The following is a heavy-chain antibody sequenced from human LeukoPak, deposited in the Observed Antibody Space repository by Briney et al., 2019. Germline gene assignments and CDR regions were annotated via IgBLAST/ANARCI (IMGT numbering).Heavy chain of an antibody. CDR2: ISAYNGNT. CDR3: ARAGPYDSSGYYGAFDI. D-gene: IGHD3-22*01. CDR1: GYTFTGYY. J-gene: IGHJ3*02. V-gene: IGHV1-18*04. Sequence: ASVKVSCKASGYTFTGYYMHWVRQAPGQGLEWMGWISAYNGNTNYAQKLQGRVTKTTDTSTSTAYMELRSLRSDDTAVYYCARAGPYDSSGYYGAFDIWGQGTMVTVSS.